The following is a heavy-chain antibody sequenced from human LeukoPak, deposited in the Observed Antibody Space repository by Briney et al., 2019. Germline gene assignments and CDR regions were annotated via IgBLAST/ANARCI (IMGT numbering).Heavy chain of an antibody. Sequence: PGGSLRLSCAASGFMFSNYWMSWVRQAPGKGLEWVSSISSASSNIYYADSVKGRFTISRDNAKNSLYLQMNSLRAEDTAVYYCARDMYGSGRTGSVDYWGQGTLVTVSS. V-gene: IGHV3-21*01. J-gene: IGHJ4*02. CDR2: ISSASSNI. D-gene: IGHD3-10*01. CDR1: GFMFSNYW. CDR3: ARDMYGSGRTGSVDY.